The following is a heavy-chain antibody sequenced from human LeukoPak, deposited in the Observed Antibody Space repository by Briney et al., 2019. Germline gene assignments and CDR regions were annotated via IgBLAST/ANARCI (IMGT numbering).Heavy chain of an antibody. J-gene: IGHJ4*02. CDR3: ARGRGAAAV. CDR2: INHSGST. Sequence: SETLSLTCAVYGGSFSGYYWSWIRQPPGKGLEWIGEINHSGSTNYNPSLKSRVTISVDTSKNQFSLKLSSVTAADAAVYYCARGRGAAAVWGQGTLVTVSS. CDR1: GGSFSGYY. D-gene: IGHD6-13*01. V-gene: IGHV4-34*01.